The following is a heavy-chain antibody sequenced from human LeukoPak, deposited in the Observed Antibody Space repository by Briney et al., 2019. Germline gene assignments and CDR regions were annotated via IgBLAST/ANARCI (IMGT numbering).Heavy chain of an antibody. CDR1: GYTFTSYA. J-gene: IGHJ4*02. Sequence: AASVKVSCKASGYTFTSYAMHWVRQAPGQRLEWMGWISAYNGNTNYAQKLQGRVTMTTDTSTSTAYMELRSLRSDDTAVYYCARDRLHSYSGSYLWGQGTLVTVSS. V-gene: IGHV1-18*01. D-gene: IGHD1-26*01. CDR2: ISAYNGNT. CDR3: ARDRLHSYSGSYL.